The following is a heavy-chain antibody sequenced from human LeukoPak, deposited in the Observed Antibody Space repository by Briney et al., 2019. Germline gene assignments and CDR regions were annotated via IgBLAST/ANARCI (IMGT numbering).Heavy chain of an antibody. V-gene: IGHV3-48*01. CDR3: ARDPYTGSDGFDY. CDR1: GFTFSTYS. J-gene: IGHJ4*02. Sequence: PGGSLRLSCAASGFTFSTYSMNWVRQAPGQGLEWVSFISSSSSSKYYADSVKGRFTISRDNAKDSLYLQMNSLRAEDTAVYYCARDPYTGSDGFDYWGQGTLVTVSS. D-gene: IGHD1-26*01. CDR2: ISSSSSSK.